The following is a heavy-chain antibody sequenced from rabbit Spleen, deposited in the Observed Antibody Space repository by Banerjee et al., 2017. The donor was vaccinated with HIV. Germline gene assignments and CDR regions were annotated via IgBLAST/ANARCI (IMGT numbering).Heavy chain of an antibody. Sequence: QSLEEAGGALVTPGASLTLTCTASGCPFSSSSYMCWVRQAPGKGLEWIACIDTGSSGFTYCATWAKGRFPCSKTSSTTVTLQMTRLTAADTATYFCARDAGSGPYIDGYFSLWGQGTLVTVS. V-gene: IGHV1S40*01. D-gene: IGHD8-1*01. CDR3: ARDAGSGPYIDGYFSL. J-gene: IGHJ4*01. CDR2: IDTGSSGFT. CDR1: GCPFSSSSY.